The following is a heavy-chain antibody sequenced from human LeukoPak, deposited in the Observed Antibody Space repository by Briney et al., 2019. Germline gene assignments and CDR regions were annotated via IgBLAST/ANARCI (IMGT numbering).Heavy chain of an antibody. V-gene: IGHV4-59*08. CDR2: IYYSGST. J-gene: IGHJ4*02. CDR3: ARHRPGGSGCCDY. D-gene: IGHD3-22*01. CDR1: GGSISNDY. Sequence: SETLSLTCTVSGGSISNDYWSWIRQPPGKGLEWIGYIYYSGSTNYNPSLKSRVTISVDTSKNQFSLKLSSVTAADTAVYYCARHRPGGSGCCDYWGQGTLVTVSS.